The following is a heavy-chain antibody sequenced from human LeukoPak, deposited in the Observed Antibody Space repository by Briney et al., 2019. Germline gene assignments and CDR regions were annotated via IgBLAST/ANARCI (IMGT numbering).Heavy chain of an antibody. J-gene: IGHJ4*02. V-gene: IGHV3-23*01. D-gene: IGHD3-10*01. CDR2: ISGSGGST. CDR3: AKLNSLWFGELLLTLVGDNNDY. Sequence: HPGGSLRLSCAASGFTFSSYAMSWVRQAPGKGLEWVSVISGSGGSTYYADSVKGRFTISRDNSKNTLYLQMNSLRAEDTAVYYCAKLNSLWFGELLLTLVGDNNDYWGQGTLVTVSS. CDR1: GFTFSSYA.